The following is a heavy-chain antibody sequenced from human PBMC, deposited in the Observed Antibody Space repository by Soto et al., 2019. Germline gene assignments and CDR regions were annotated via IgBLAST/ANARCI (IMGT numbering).Heavy chain of an antibody. Sequence: SETLSLTCTVSGGSISSGGYYWSWIRQHPGKGPEWIGYIYYSGSTYYNPSLKSRVTISVDTSKNQFSLKLSSVTAADTAVYYCARGGYCSGGSCYHPLYNWFDPWGQGTLVTVSS. CDR1: GGSISSGGYY. J-gene: IGHJ5*02. V-gene: IGHV4-31*03. CDR3: ARGGYCSGGSCYHPLYNWFDP. CDR2: IYYSGST. D-gene: IGHD2-15*01.